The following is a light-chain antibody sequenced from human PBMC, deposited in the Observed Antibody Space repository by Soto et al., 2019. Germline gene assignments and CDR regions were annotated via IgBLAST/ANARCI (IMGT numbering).Light chain of an antibody. CDR2: GAS. J-gene: IGKJ1*01. CDR3: QQYNNWPPWT. Sequence: EIVMTQSPATLSVSPGERATLPCRAIQMVSSTLAWYQQKPGKAPRLLIYGASTRATGIPARFSGSGSGTEFTLTISSLQSEDFAVYYCQQYNNWPPWTFGQGTKVEIK. CDR1: QMVSST. V-gene: IGKV3-15*01.